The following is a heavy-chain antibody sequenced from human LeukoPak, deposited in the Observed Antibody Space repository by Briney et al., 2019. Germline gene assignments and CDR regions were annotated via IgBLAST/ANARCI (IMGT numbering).Heavy chain of an antibody. CDR1: GYTLTDYY. J-gene: IGHJ6*03. CDR2: INPNSGGT. CDR3: AASLGDYYDSSGYYYNYYMDV. D-gene: IGHD3-22*01. Sequence: GASVKVSCKASGYTLTDYYMHWVRQAPGQGLEWMGRINPNSGGTNYAQKFQGRVTMTRDTSISTAYMELSRLRSDDTAVYYCAASLGDYYDSSGYYYNYYMDVWGKGTTVTVSS. V-gene: IGHV1-2*06.